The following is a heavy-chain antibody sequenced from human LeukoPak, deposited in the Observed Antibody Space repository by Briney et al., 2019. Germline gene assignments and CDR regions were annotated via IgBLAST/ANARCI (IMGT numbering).Heavy chain of an antibody. D-gene: IGHD3-22*01. CDR2: IYYSGST. CDR3: ARALPSMIVRDGYFDY. Sequence: SETLSLTCTVSGGSISSGDYYWSWIRQPPGKGLEWIGYIYYSGSTYYNPSLKSRVTISADTSKNQFSLKLSSVTAADTAVYYCARALPSMIVRDGYFDYWGQGTLVTVSS. V-gene: IGHV4-30-4*08. J-gene: IGHJ4*02. CDR1: GGSISSGDYY.